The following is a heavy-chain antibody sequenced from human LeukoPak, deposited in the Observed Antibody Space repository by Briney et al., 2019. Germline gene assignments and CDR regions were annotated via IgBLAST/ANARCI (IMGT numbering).Heavy chain of an antibody. CDR1: GFTFSSYA. D-gene: IGHD4-23*01. CDR3: AREEYGGNAFDY. J-gene: IGHJ4*02. CDR2: ISYDGSNK. V-gene: IGHV3-30-3*01. Sequence: PGGSLRLSCAASGFTFSSYAMHWVRQAPGKGLEWVAVISYDGSNKYYADSVKGRFTNSRDNSKNTLYLQMNSLRAEDTAVYYCAREEYGGNAFDYWGQGTLVTVSS.